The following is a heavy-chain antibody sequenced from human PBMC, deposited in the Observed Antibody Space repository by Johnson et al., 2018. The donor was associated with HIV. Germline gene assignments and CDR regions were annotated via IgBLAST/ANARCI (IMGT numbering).Heavy chain of an antibody. CDR2: ISSSGSTL. J-gene: IGHJ3*02. V-gene: IGHV3-11*04. Sequence: QVQLVESGAGLVKPGASLRLSCVGSGFTFSDHYMSWVRQAPGKGLEWVSFISSSGSTLYYSASVTGRFTFSRDNAKNSLYLQMNSLRAEDTAVYFCVRDRGTVVIWSDAFDMWGQGTMVTVSS. CDR3: VRDRGTVVIWSDAFDM. D-gene: IGHD3-22*01. CDR1: GFTFSDHY.